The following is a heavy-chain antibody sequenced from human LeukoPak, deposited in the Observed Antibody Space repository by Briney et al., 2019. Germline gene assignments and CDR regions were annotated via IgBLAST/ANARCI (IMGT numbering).Heavy chain of an antibody. V-gene: IGHV5-51*01. CDR2: IYPGDSNT. Sequence: GESLKISCKGSGYSLTSYWIGWVRQMPGKGLEWMGIIYPGDSNTRYSPSFQGQVTISADKSISTAYLRWSSLKASDTAMYYCARTYYYDGIGSITFDYWGQGTLVTVSS. CDR3: ARTYYYDGIGSITFDY. D-gene: IGHD3-22*01. CDR1: GYSLTSYW. J-gene: IGHJ4*02.